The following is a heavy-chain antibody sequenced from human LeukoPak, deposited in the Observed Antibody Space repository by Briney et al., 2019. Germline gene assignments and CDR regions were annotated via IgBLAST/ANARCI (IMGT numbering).Heavy chain of an antibody. CDR2: INAANGNT. D-gene: IGHD3-22*01. J-gene: IGHJ6*02. CDR1: GYTFSSYV. V-gene: IGHV1-3*01. Sequence: ASVKISCKASGYTFSSYVLHWVRQAPGQNLEWMGWINAANGNTKYSQRLQGRVTITRDTSAKTTYMALNSLRSEDTAVYYCARPLKDYYSSAYRAAYCGMDVWGQGTTVTVSS. CDR3: ARPLKDYYSSAYRAAYCGMDV.